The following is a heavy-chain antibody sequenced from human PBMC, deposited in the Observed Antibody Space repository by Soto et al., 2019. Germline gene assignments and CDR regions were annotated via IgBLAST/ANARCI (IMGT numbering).Heavy chain of an antibody. CDR2: INPSGGST. V-gene: IGHV1-46*01. CDR1: GYTFTSYY. J-gene: IGHJ6*02. Sequence: ASVKVSCKASGYTFTSYYMHWVRQAPGQGLEWMGIINPSGGSTSYAQKFQGRVTMTRDTSTSTVYMELSSLRSEDTAVYYCARDVIVATKADYYYYYGMDVWGQGTTVTVSS. CDR3: ARDVIVATKADYYYYYGMDV. D-gene: IGHD5-12*01.